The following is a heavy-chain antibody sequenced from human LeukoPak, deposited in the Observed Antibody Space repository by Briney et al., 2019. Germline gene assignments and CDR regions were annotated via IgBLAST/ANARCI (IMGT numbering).Heavy chain of an antibody. V-gene: IGHV3-33*06. CDR2: LWHNGKTA. J-gene: IGHJ4*02. CDR1: GFTFNIFG. D-gene: IGHD6-13*01. Sequence: PGGSLRLFCAASGFTFNIFGMHWVRQVPGNGLECVAVLWHNGKTAHYADSVKGRFTISRDSSENTLYLQMNSLRSEDTAVYYCVKESAADATFHFDYWGQGTLVTLSS. CDR3: VKESAADATFHFDY.